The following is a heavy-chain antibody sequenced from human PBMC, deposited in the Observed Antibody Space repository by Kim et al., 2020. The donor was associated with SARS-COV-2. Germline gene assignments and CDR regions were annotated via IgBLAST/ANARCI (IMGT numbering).Heavy chain of an antibody. V-gene: IGHV3-15*01. CDR3: TAYCSSTSCPTEGFGDYYSGMDV. CDR2: IRSKTDGGTI. J-gene: IGHJ6*02. Sequence: GGSLRLSCAASGFTFSNAWMNWVRQAPGKGLEWVGRIRSKTDGGTIDYTAPVKGRFTISRDDSKSTLYLQMNSLKTEDTAVYYCTAYCSSTSCPTEGFGDYYSGMDVWGQGTTVTVSS. D-gene: IGHD2-2*01. CDR1: GFTFSNAW.